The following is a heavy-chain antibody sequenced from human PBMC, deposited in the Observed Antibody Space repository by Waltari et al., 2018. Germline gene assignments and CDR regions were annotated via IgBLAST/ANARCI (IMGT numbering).Heavy chain of an antibody. J-gene: IGHJ5*02. CDR1: GFTFSTFA. Sequence: EVQLLESGGGLVQPGGSLRLSCAASGFTFSTFAMSWVRQAPGKGLEWVSVISGGGGSTYYADSVKGRFTISRDNSKNTLYLQMNSLRAEDTAVYYCGKDIMKKWLQNPNWFDPWGQGTLVTVSS. CDR2: ISGGGGST. CDR3: GKDIMKKWLQNPNWFDP. D-gene: IGHD3-16*01. V-gene: IGHV3-23*01.